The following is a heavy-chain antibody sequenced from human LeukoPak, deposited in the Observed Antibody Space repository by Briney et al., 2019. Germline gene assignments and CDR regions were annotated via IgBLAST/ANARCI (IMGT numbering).Heavy chain of an antibody. CDR1: GYTFTSYY. CDR2: INPSGGST. CDR3: ARALVVVVAATGGVDAFDI. Sequence: ASVKVSCKASGYTFTSYYMHWVRQAPGQGLEWMGIINPSGGSTSYAQKFQGRVTMTRDMSTSTVYMELSSLRSEDTAVYYCARALVVVVAATGGVDAFDIWGQGTMVTVSS. D-gene: IGHD2-15*01. J-gene: IGHJ3*02. V-gene: IGHV1-46*01.